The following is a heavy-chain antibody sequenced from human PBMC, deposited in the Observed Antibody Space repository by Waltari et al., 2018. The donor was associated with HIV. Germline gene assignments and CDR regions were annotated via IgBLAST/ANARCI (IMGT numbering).Heavy chain of an antibody. CDR1: GETFDGYY. J-gene: IGHJ4*02. Sequence: QVQLQQCGAGLLKPSETLSLTCAVYGETFDGYYWSWISQPPGKRLEWMGEINHRRNTNYNPSLKSRLTMSVDASKNQFSLNLNSVTAADTGVYYCARRALWLRPIYYFDYWGQGALVTVSS. V-gene: IGHV4-34*01. CDR3: ARRALWLRPIYYFDY. CDR2: INHRRNT. D-gene: IGHD5-12*01.